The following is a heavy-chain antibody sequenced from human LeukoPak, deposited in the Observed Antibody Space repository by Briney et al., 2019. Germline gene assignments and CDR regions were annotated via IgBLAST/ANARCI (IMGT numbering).Heavy chain of an antibody. D-gene: IGHD2-2*02. Sequence: ASVKVSCKASGYTFTSYGISWVRQAPGQGLEWMGWISAYNGNTNYAQKLQGRVTMTTDTSTSTAYMELRSLRSDDTAVYYCARDGSVVVPAAILDYYGMDVWSQGTTVTVSS. J-gene: IGHJ6*02. CDR3: ARDGSVVVPAAILDYYGMDV. V-gene: IGHV1-18*01. CDR2: ISAYNGNT. CDR1: GYTFTSYG.